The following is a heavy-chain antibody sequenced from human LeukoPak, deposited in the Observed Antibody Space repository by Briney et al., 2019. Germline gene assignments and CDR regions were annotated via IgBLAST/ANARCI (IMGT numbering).Heavy chain of an antibody. CDR1: GGSISSSNW. J-gene: IGHJ4*02. D-gene: IGHD2-2*01. CDR2: IYHSGST. CDR3: AREGGTLDCSSTSCYWDY. Sequence: KPSETLSLTCAVSGGSISSSNWWSWVRQPPGKGLEWIGEIYHSGSTNYNPSLKSRVTISVDKSKNQFSLKLSSVTAADTAVYYCAREGGTLDCSSTSCYWDYWGQGTLVTVSS. V-gene: IGHV4-4*02.